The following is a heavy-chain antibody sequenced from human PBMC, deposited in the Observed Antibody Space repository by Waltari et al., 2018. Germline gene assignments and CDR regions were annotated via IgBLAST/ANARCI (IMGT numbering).Heavy chain of an antibody. CDR2: IHLGNSDT. J-gene: IGHJ4*02. Sequence: YWFGWVRKMPGKGLEWVGFIHLGNSDTRYSPSFQGQATISADKSINTAYLQWSSLKASDTAMYYCARPLQLMNTWYFDYWGQGTLVTVSS. CDR1: YW. D-gene: IGHD2-8*01. V-gene: IGHV5-51*01. CDR3: ARPLQLMNTWYFDY.